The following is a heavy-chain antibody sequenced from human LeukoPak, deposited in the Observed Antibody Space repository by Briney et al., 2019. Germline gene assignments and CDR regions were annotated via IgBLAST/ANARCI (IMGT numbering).Heavy chain of an antibody. CDR1: GFTFSSYE. Sequence: GGSLRLSCAASGFTFSSYEMNWVRQALGKGLEWVSYISSSGSTIYYADSVKGRFTISRDNAKNSLYLQMNSLRAEDTAVYYCAGGVAVSVVPAPDYWGQGTLVTVSS. J-gene: IGHJ4*02. CDR3: AGGVAVSVVPAPDY. V-gene: IGHV3-48*03. CDR2: ISSSGSTI. D-gene: IGHD2-2*01.